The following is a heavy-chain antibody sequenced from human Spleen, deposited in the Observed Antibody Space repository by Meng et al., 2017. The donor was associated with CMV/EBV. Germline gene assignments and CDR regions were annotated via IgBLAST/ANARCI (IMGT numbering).Heavy chain of an antibody. V-gene: IGHV1-69*04. CDR2: IIPILGIA. J-gene: IGHJ4*02. CDR3: ARDRSGSIDY. D-gene: IGHD6-19*01. Sequence: PVKVSCKASGGTFSSYTISWVRQAPGQGLEWMGRIIPILGIANYAQKFQARVTITADKSTSTAYMELSSLRSEDTAVYYCARDRSGSIDYWGQGTLVTVSS. CDR1: GGTFSSYT.